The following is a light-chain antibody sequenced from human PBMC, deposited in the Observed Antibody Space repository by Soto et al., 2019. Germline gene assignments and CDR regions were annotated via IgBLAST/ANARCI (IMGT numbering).Light chain of an antibody. CDR2: YVS. Sequence: EIVLTQSPGTLSLSPGERATLSCRASQTIGSNYLAWYQQKPGQAPRLLIYYVSTSATGIPDRFSGSGSGTDFTLTISRLEPEDFAVYICQQYGNSPLTFGGGTKVEIK. CDR1: QTIGSNY. V-gene: IGKV3-20*01. CDR3: QQYGNSPLT. J-gene: IGKJ4*01.